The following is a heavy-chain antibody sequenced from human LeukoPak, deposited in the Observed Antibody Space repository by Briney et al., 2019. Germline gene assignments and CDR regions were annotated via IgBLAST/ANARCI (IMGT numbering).Heavy chain of an antibody. CDR1: GFTFDDYA. CDR2: ISGDGGST. Sequence: GGSLGLSCAASGFTFDDYAMHWVRQAPGKGLEWVSLISGDGGSTYYADSVKGRFTISRDNSKNSLYLQMNSLRTEDTALYYCASYGMDVWGQGTTVTVSS. J-gene: IGHJ6*02. V-gene: IGHV3-43*02. CDR3: ASYGMDV.